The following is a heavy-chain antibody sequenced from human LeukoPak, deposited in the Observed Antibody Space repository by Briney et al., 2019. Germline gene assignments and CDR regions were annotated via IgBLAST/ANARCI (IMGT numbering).Heavy chain of an antibody. CDR2: ISGSGGTT. Sequence: HPGGSLRLSCAASGFTFSSYAMSWVRQAPGKGLEWVSAISGSGGTTYYAGSVKGRFTISRDNSKDTLYLQMNSLRAEDTAVYYCAKDRITMVRGVDYWGQGTLVTVSS. D-gene: IGHD3-10*01. J-gene: IGHJ4*02. V-gene: IGHV3-23*01. CDR3: AKDRITMVRGVDY. CDR1: GFTFSSYA.